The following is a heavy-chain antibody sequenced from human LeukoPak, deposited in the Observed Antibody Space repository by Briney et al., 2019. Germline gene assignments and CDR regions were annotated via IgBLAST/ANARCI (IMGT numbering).Heavy chain of an antibody. V-gene: IGHV4-34*01. CDR1: GGSFSGYY. CDR2: INHSGST. CDR3: ARGSDYYYYGMDV. J-gene: IGHJ6*02. Sequence: SETLSLTCAVYGGSFSGYYWSWIRQPPGKGLEWIGGINHSGSTNYNPSLKSRVTISVDTSKNQFSLKLSSVTAADTAVYYCARGSDYYYYGMDVWGQGTTVTVSS.